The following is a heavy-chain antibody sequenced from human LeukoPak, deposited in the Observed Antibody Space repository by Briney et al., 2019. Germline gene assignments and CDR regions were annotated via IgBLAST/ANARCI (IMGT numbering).Heavy chain of an antibody. CDR3: ARATYGDFQYYFDY. CDR1: GGTFSIYA. J-gene: IGHJ4*02. D-gene: IGHD4-17*01. CDR2: IIPIFGTA. Sequence: SVNVSCKASGGTFSIYAISWVRQAPGQGLEWMGGIIPIFGTANYAQKFQGRVTITADESTSTAYMELSSLRSEDTAVYYCARATYGDFQYYFDYWGQGTLVTVSS. V-gene: IGHV1-69*13.